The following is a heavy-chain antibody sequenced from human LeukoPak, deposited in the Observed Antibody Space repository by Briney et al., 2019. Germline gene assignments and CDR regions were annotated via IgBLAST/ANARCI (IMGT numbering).Heavy chain of an antibody. CDR3: ARGLGYGEYLVPFDI. Sequence: PSETLSLTCTVSGGSISSYYWSWIRQPPGKRLEWIGYIYYSGSTNYNPSLKSRVTISVDTSKNQFSLKLSSVTAADTAVYYCARGLGYGEYLVPFDIWGQGTLVTVSS. CDR2: IYYSGST. D-gene: IGHD4-17*01. J-gene: IGHJ3*02. V-gene: IGHV4-59*01. CDR1: GGSISSYY.